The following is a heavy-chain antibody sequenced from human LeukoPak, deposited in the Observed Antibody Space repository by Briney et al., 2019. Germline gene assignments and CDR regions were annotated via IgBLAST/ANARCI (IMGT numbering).Heavy chain of an antibody. CDR3: ARVYGDYFSDY. Sequence: ASVKVSFKASGYTFTSYEINWVRQATGQGLEWMGWMHHNSGNTDYAQKFQGRVTMTRNTSISTAYMELSSLGSEDTDVYYCARVYGDYFSDYWGQGTLVTVSS. V-gene: IGHV1-8*01. D-gene: IGHD4-17*01. CDR1: GYTFTSYE. CDR2: MHHNSGNT. J-gene: IGHJ4*02.